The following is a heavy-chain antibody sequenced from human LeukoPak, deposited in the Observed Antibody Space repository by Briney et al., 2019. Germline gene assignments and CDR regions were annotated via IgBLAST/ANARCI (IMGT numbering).Heavy chain of an antibody. Sequence: GGSLRLSCATSGFPSSSYEMHWVRQAPGKGLEWISYISSRGTATFYADSVKGRFTISRDNAKNSLYLQVNSLSAEDTAVYFCARELTTGNFFDRWGQGTPVTVSS. D-gene: IGHD4-17*01. V-gene: IGHV3-48*03. CDR1: GFPSSSYE. J-gene: IGHJ4*02. CDR2: ISSRGTAT. CDR3: ARELTTGNFFDR.